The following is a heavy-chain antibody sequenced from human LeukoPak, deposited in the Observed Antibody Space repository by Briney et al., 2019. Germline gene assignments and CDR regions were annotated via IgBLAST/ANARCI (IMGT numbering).Heavy chain of an antibody. CDR3: ARVGATSDFDY. D-gene: IGHD1-26*01. J-gene: IGHJ4*02. CDR1: GGSISSGDYY. Sequence: PSQTLSLTCTVSGGSISSGDYYWSWIRQPPGKGLEWIGHIYYTETTYYNPSLESRVIISLETSKNQFSLQLISVTAADTAVYYCARVGATSDFDYWAREPWSPSPQ. V-gene: IGHV4-30-4*01. CDR2: IYYTETT.